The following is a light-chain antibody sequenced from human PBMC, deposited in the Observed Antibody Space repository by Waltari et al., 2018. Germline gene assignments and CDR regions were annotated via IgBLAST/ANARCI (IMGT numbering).Light chain of an antibody. J-gene: IGLJ3*02. Sequence: SSELTQDPAVSVALGQTVRITCKGDSLRSYYASWYPTKPGQAPVLVIYGKNNRPSGIPDRFSGSSSGNTASLTITGAQAEDEADYYCNSRDSSGNHLRVFGGGTKLTVL. CDR1: SLRSYY. CDR3: NSRDSSGNHLRV. V-gene: IGLV3-19*01. CDR2: GKN.